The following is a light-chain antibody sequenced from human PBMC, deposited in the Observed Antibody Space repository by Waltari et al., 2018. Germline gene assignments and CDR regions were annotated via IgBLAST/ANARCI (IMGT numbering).Light chain of an antibody. Sequence: EIVLTQSPGTLSLSPGERVTLSCRASQSVRRSLAWYQQKPGQAPRLLIYDASSRATGIPDRFSGSGSGTDFSLTISSLEPEDSAVYYCQKYVSLPATFGQGTKVEIK. J-gene: IGKJ1*01. CDR3: QKYVSLPAT. CDR1: QSVRRS. V-gene: IGKV3-20*01. CDR2: DAS.